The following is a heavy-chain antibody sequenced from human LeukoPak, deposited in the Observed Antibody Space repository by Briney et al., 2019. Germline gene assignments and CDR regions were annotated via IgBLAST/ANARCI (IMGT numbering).Heavy chain of an antibody. CDR2: ISGSGGST. CDR3: AKGDDYVWGSYTYYFDY. CDR1: GFTFSSYG. V-gene: IGHV3-23*01. D-gene: IGHD3-16*01. Sequence: GGSLRLSCAASGFTFSSYGMSWVRQAPGKGLEWVSAISGSGGSTYYADSVKGRFTISRDNSKNTLYLQMNSLRAEGTAVYYCAKGDDYVWGSYTYYFDYWGQGTLVTVSS. J-gene: IGHJ4*02.